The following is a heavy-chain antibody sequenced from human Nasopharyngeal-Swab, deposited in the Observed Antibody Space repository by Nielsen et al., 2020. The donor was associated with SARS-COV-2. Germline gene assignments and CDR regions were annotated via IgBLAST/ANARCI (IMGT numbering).Heavy chain of an antibody. Sequence: WIRQPPGRGLEWIGEINHSGSTNYNPSLKSRVTISVDTSKNQFSLKLSSVTAADTAVYYCARFGSLCSSTSCSFFDYWGQGTLVTVSS. J-gene: IGHJ4*02. CDR2: INHSGST. V-gene: IGHV4-34*01. CDR3: ARFGSLCSSTSCSFFDY. D-gene: IGHD2-2*01.